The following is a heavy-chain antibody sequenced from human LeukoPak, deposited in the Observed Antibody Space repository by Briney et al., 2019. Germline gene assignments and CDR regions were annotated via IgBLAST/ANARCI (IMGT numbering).Heavy chain of an antibody. J-gene: IGHJ4*02. CDR1: GYIFTNYY. CDR3: AGGRTDIVVVPATLRNYYFDY. CDR2: INPTGGST. D-gene: IGHD2-2*01. V-gene: IGHV1-46*01. Sequence: GASVKVSCKASGYIFTNYYMHWVRQAPGEGLEWMGIINPTGGSTSYAQKFQGRVTMTRDTSTSTVYMELRSLRSEDTAVYYCAGGRTDIVVVPATLRNYYFDYWGQGTLVTVSS.